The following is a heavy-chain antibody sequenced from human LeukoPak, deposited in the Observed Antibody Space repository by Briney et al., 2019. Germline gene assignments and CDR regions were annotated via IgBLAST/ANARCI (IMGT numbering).Heavy chain of an antibody. CDR3: ARDPRYYYDSSGYYYPYYFDY. CDR1: GYTFSSYS. J-gene: IGHJ4*02. Sequence: PGRSLRLSCAASGYTFSSYSMHWVHQAPGKGLEWVSSISSSSSYIYYADSVKGRFTISRDNAKNSLYLQMNSLRAEDTAVYYCARDPRYYYDSSGYYYPYYFDYWGQGTLVTVSS. D-gene: IGHD3-22*01. CDR2: ISSSSSYI. V-gene: IGHV3-21*01.